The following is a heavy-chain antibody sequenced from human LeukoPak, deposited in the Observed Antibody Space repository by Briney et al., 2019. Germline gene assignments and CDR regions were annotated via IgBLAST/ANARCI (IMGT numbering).Heavy chain of an antibody. D-gene: IGHD6-13*01. J-gene: IGHJ4*02. V-gene: IGHV1-69*05. Sequence: GASVKVSCKASGGTFSSYAISWVRQAPGQGLEWMGGIIPIFGTANYAQKFQGRVTITTDESTSTAYMELSSLRSEDTAVYYCARTQRGYSSSWYSVDFDYWGQGTLVTVSS. CDR1: GGTFSSYA. CDR3: ARTQRGYSSSWYSVDFDY. CDR2: IIPIFGTA.